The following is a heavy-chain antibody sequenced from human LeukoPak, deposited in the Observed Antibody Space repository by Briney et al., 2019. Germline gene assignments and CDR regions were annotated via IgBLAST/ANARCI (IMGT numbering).Heavy chain of an antibody. D-gene: IGHD4/OR15-4a*01. CDR3: VKSSTNYGGWFDS. J-gene: IGHJ5*01. V-gene: IGHV3-21*05. Sequence: GGSLRLSCAASGFTFSSYSMNWVRQAPGKGLEWISYITPSSSSIYYADSVKGRFTISRDNARNSLSLQVSRLRAEDTAVYYCVKSSTNYGGWFDSWGQGTLVTVSS. CDR2: ITPSSSSI. CDR1: GFTFSSYS.